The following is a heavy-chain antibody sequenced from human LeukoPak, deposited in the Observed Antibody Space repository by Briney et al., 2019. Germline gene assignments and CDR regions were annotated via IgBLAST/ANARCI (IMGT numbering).Heavy chain of an antibody. D-gene: IGHD2-21*02. CDR1: GYTFTSYH. Sequence: ASVKVSCKASGYTFTSYHMHWVRQAPGQGLEWMGIINPSGGSTSYAQKFQGRVTMTRDTSTSTVYMELSSLRSDDTAVYYCARDYCGGDCFPDYWGQGTLVTVSS. CDR2: INPSGGST. J-gene: IGHJ4*02. CDR3: ARDYCGGDCFPDY. V-gene: IGHV1-46*01.